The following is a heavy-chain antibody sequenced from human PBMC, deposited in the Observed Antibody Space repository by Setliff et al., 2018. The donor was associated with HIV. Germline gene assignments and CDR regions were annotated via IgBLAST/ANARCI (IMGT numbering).Heavy chain of an antibody. J-gene: IGHJ4*02. D-gene: IGHD3-22*01. V-gene: IGHV3-15*01. CDR2: IKSKADGGTT. Sequence: GGSLRLSCAASGLSFSNAWMSWVRQAPGKGLEWVGRIKSKADGGTTDYAAPAKGRFTISRDDSKNTLYLQMNSLTTEDTAVYFCTRWYDSIGYPHLAFFDYWGQGTLVTVSS. CDR3: TRWYDSIGYPHLAFFDY. CDR1: GLSFSNAW.